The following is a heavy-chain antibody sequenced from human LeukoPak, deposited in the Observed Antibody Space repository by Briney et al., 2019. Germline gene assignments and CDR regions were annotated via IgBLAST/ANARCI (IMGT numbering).Heavy chain of an antibody. CDR1: VFTFSDAW. D-gene: IGHD2-15*01. CDR2: IKSKTDGGTT. V-gene: IGHV3-15*01. CDR3: TTYLIDVEFLDY. Sequence: VGSLRLSCAASVFTFSDAWMCWVRQAPRKGLERVGRIKSKTDGGTTDYAAPVKGRFTISRDDSKNTLYLQMNSLKTEDTAVYYCTTYLIDVEFLDYWGQGTLVTVSS. J-gene: IGHJ4*02.